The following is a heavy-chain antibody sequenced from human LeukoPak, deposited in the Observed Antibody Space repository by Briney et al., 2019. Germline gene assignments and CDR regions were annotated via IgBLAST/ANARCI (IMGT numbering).Heavy chain of an antibody. CDR2: ISGSGGST. CDR1: RFTSSNYA. J-gene: IGHJ4*02. Sequence: RGSLRLSRAASRFTSSNYAMSPVRQAPGKGLQGVSVISGSGGSTYYVDSVKGRFTISRDNSKNTLYLQMNSLRAEDTAVYYCAKGGFGRPLDYWGQGTLVTVSS. V-gene: IGHV3-23*01. CDR3: AKGGFGRPLDY. D-gene: IGHD3-10*01.